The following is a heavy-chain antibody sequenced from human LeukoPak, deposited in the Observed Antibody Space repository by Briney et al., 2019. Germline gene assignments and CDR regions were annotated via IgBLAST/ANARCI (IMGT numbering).Heavy chain of an antibody. CDR3: ASGGSYPYYFDY. Sequence: GGSLRLSCAASGFTVSSNYMSWVRQAPGKGLEWVSVIYSGGSTYCADSVKGRFTISRDNSKNTLYLQMNSLRAEDTAVYYCASGGSYPYYFDYWGQGTLVTVSS. CDR2: IYSGGST. D-gene: IGHD1-26*01. V-gene: IGHV3-53*01. J-gene: IGHJ4*02. CDR1: GFTVSSNY.